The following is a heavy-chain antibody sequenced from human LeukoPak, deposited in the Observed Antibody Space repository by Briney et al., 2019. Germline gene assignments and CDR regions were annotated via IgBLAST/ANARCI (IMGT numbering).Heavy chain of an antibody. Sequence: GGSLRLSCAASGFTFSSYAMSWVRQAPGKGLEWVSAISGSGGSTYYADSVKGRFTISRDNSKNTLYLQMNSLRAEDTAGYYCAKDRGYCSSTSCPHHYFDYWGQGTLVTVSS. V-gene: IGHV3-23*01. CDR2: ISGSGGST. D-gene: IGHD2-2*01. CDR3: AKDRGYCSSTSCPHHYFDY. CDR1: GFTFSSYA. J-gene: IGHJ4*02.